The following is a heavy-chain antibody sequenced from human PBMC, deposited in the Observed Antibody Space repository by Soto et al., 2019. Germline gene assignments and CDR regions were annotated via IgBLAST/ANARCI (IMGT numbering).Heavy chain of an antibody. CDR2: ISYDGSNK. CDR3: ATTYYYDSSGYSNDY. D-gene: IGHD3-22*01. J-gene: IGHJ4*02. Sequence: QVQLVESGGGVVQPGRSLRLSCAASGFTFSSYGMHWVRQAPGKGLEWVAVISYDGSNKYYADSVKGRFTISRDNSKNTLYLQMNRLSAEDTAVYYRATTYYYDSSGYSNDYWGQGTLVTVSS. CDR1: GFTFSSYG. V-gene: IGHV3-30*03.